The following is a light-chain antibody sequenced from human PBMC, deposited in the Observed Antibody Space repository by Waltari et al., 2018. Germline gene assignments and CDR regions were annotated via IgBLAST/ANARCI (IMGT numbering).Light chain of an antibody. CDR2: GVS. V-gene: IGLV2-23*02. Sequence: QSALTQPASVSGSPGQSITISCTGTSSDVGRYNLVSWYQHRPGNAPNLIIYGVSTRPPGVSNRFSGSKSGNTASLTIAGLRTEDEADYYCCSYAGGSAFVFGTGTKITVL. CDR3: CSYAGGSAFV. J-gene: IGLJ1*01. CDR1: SSDVGRYNL.